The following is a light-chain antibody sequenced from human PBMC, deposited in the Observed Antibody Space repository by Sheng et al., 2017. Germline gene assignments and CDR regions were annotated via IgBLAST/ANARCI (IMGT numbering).Light chain of an antibody. CDR3: QQYNNWPPLT. J-gene: IGKJ4*01. CDR2: AAS. Sequence: IVMTQSPATLSVSPGERATLSCRASQSVSSNLAWYQQKPGQAPRLLIYAASTRATGIPARFSGSGSGTDFTLTISSLQSEDFAVYYCQQYNNWPPLTFGGGTKVEIK. CDR1: QSVSSN. V-gene: IGKV3-15*01.